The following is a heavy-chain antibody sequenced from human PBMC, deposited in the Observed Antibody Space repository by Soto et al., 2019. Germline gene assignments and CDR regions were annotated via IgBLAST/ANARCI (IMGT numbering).Heavy chain of an antibody. J-gene: IGHJ4*02. D-gene: IGHD2-8*01. CDR2: IRSKAHGGTT. CDR1: GFTFNDYT. CDR3: TAGKLYPSLDFDY. V-gene: IGHV3-49*04. Sequence: GGSLRLSCTASGFTFNDYTLSWVRQAPGKGLEWVGFIRSKAHGGTTEYAASVKGRFTISRDDSKSIAYLQMNSLKTEDTAVYYCTAGKLYPSLDFDYWGQGTLVTVSS.